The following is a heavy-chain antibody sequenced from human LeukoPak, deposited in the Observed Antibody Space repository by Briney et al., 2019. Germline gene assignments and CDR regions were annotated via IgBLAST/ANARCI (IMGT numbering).Heavy chain of an antibody. CDR2: ISGSGGST. J-gene: IGHJ5*02. CDR3: AKVAEIVVVVAATPSWFDH. Sequence: GGSLRLSCAASGFTFSSYAMSWVRQAPGKGLEWVSAISGSGGSTYYADSVKGRFTISRDNSKNTLYLQMNSLRAEDTAVYYCAKVAEIVVVVAATPSWFDHWGQGTLVTVSS. D-gene: IGHD2-15*01. CDR1: GFTFSSYA. V-gene: IGHV3-23*01.